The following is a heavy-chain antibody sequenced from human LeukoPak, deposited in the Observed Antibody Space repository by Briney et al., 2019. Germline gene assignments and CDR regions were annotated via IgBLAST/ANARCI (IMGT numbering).Heavy chain of an antibody. D-gene: IGHD6-19*01. CDR1: GFTFKNYA. V-gene: IGHV3-23*01. CDR2: ISGTGGST. J-gene: IGHJ4*02. CDR3: AKSRVAVPGRLNYFDS. Sequence: GGSLRLSCAASGFTFKNYALTWFRQAPGKGPEWVSGISGTGGSTFYADSVKGRFTISRDNPRNTLFLQMDYLKAEDTAIYYCAKSRVAVPGRLNYFDSWGQGAQVTVSS.